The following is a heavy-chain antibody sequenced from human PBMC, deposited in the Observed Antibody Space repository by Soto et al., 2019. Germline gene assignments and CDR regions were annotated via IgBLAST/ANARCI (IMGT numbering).Heavy chain of an antibody. CDR3: AKSFGAYYYYYGMDV. J-gene: IGHJ6*02. Sequence: GGSLRLSCAASGFTFSSYAMSWVRQAPGKGLEWVSAISGSGGSTYYADSVKDRFTISRDNSKNTLYLQMNSLRAEDTAVYYCAKSFGAYYYYYGMDVWGQGTTVTVSS. V-gene: IGHV3-23*01. CDR2: ISGSGGST. CDR1: GFTFSSYA. D-gene: IGHD3-10*01.